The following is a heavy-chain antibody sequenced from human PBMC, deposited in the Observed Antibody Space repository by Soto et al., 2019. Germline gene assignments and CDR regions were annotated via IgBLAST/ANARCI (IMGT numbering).Heavy chain of an antibody. CDR2: ISAYNGNT. CDR1: GYTFTSYG. J-gene: IGHJ5*02. V-gene: IGHV1-18*01. CDR3: AVHHSRDNWFDP. Sequence: GASVKVSCKSSGYTFTSYGISCVRQAPGQGLEWMGWISAYNGNTNYAQKLQGRVTMTTDTSTSTAYMELRSLRSDDTAVYYCAVHHSRDNWFDPWGQGTLVTVSS. D-gene: IGHD6-13*01.